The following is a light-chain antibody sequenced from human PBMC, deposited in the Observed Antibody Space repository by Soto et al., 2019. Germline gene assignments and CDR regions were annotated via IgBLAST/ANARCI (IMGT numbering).Light chain of an antibody. CDR1: SSNSAADYD. Sequence: QSVLTQPPSLSGAPGQRGTIPCTGSSSNSAADYDVHWYQQLPGAAPKLIIYRNTNRPSGVHDRFAASKSGTSASLAITRLQADDEADYYSKSYDSSLSGVVFGGGTNLTVL. CDR3: KSYDSSLSGVV. J-gene: IGLJ2*01. CDR2: RNT. V-gene: IGLV1-40*01.